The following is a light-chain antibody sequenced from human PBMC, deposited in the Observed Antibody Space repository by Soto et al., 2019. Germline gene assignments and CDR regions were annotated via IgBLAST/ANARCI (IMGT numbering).Light chain of an antibody. CDR3: QQKNT. Sequence: DIHMTQSPASLSASVGGRVTITCRVSQSISCYLHRYQQKPGEAPKLLIYAASSLQSGCPSSFSGSESGTDFTLTMSSLQPEEVATYYCQQKNTFGQGTRLEIK. J-gene: IGKJ5*01. CDR2: AAS. CDR1: QSISCY. V-gene: IGKV1-39*01.